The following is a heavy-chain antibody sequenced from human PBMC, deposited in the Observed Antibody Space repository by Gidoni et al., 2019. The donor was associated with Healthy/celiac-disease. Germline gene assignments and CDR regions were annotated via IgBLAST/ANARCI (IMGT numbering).Heavy chain of an antibody. CDR1: GGSFSGYY. J-gene: IGHJ4*02. D-gene: IGHD3-22*01. CDR3: ARTEGYDSSGPDDY. Sequence: QVQLQQWGAGLLKPSETLSLTCAVYGGSFSGYYWSWIRQPPGKGLEWIGEINHSGSTNYNPSLKSRVTISVDTSKNQFSLKLSSVTAADTAAYYCARTEGYDSSGPDDYWGQGTLVTVSS. V-gene: IGHV4-34*01. CDR2: INHSGST.